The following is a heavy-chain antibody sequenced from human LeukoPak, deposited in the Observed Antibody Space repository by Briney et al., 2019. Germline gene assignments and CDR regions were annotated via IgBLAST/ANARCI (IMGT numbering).Heavy chain of an antibody. CDR3: ARARRRGYSYEKPDY. J-gene: IGHJ4*02. CDR2: ISSSGSTI. Sequence: GGSLRLSCAASGFTFSSYAMSWVRQAPGKGLEWASYISSSGSTIYYADSVKGRFTISRDNAKNSLYLQMNSLRAEDTAVYYCARARRRGYSYEKPDYWGQGTLVTVSS. D-gene: IGHD5-18*01. V-gene: IGHV3-48*04. CDR1: GFTFSSYA.